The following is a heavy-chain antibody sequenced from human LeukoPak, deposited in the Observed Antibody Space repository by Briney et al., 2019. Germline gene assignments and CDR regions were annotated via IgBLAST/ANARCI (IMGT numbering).Heavy chain of an antibody. J-gene: IGHJ4*02. D-gene: IGHD3-22*01. CDR2: IWYDGSNK. Sequence: PGRSLRLSCAASGFTFSSYGMHWVRQAPGKGLEWVAGIWYDGSNKYYADSVKGRFTISRDNSKNTLYLQMNSLRAEDTAVYYCASGGPDYYDSSGYYPSPPDYWGQGTLVTVSS. CDR1: GFTFSSYG. CDR3: ASGGPDYYDSSGYYPSPPDY. V-gene: IGHV3-33*01.